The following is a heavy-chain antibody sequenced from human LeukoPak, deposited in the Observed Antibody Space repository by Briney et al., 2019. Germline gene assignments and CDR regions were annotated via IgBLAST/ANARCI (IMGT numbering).Heavy chain of an antibody. J-gene: IGHJ4*02. D-gene: IGHD4-17*01. CDR2: IWYDGSNK. CDR3: AKPGYGDYFDY. CDR1: GFTFSSYG. V-gene: IGHV3-33*06. Sequence: GGSLRLSCAASGFTFSSYGMHWVRQAPGKGLEWVAVIWYDGSNKYYADSVKGRFTISRDNSKNTLYLQMNSLRAEDTAVYYCAKPGYGDYFDYWGRGTLVTVSS.